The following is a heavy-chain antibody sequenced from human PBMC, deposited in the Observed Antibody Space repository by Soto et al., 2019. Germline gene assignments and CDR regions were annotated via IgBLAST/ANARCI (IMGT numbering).Heavy chain of an antibody. CDR2: TIPIFGTA. CDR1: GGTFSSYA. CDR3: ARTYYDILTGYEDV. Sequence: GASVKVSCKASGGTFSSYAISWVRQAPGQGLEWMGGTIPIFGTANYPQKFQGRVTITADESTSTAYMELGSLRSEDTAVYYCARTYYDILTGYEDVWGQGTTVTVSS. J-gene: IGHJ6*02. V-gene: IGHV1-69*13. D-gene: IGHD3-9*01.